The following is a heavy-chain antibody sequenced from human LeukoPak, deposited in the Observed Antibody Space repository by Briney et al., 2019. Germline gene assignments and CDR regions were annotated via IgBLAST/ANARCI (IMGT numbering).Heavy chain of an antibody. CDR2: ISGSGDDP. CDR1: GFTFSNYA. J-gene: IGHJ4*02. V-gene: IGHV3-23*01. D-gene: IGHD6-13*01. Sequence: GGSLRLSCAASGFTFSNYAMNWVRQAPGKGLEWVSSISGSGDDPSYADSVKGRFTISRDNSKNTLYLQMNSLRAEDTAVYYCAKDITAAGGYFFDYWGQGTLVTVSS. CDR3: AKDITAAGGYFFDY.